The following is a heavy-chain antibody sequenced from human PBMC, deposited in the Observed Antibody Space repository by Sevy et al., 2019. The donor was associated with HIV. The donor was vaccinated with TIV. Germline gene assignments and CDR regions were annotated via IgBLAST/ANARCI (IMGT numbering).Heavy chain of an antibody. J-gene: IGHJ5*02. CDR2: ISAYNGNT. Sequence: ASVKVSCKASGYTFTSYGISWVRQATGQGLEWMGWISAYNGNTNYAQKLQGRVTMTTDTSTSTAYMELRSLRSDDTAVYYCARDLGYCSSTSCYNWFDPWGQGTLVTVSS. CDR1: GYTFTSYG. D-gene: IGHD2-2*01. V-gene: IGHV1-18*01. CDR3: ARDLGYCSSTSCYNWFDP.